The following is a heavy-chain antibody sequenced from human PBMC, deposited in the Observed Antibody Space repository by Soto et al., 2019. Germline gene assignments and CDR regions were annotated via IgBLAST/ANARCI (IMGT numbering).Heavy chain of an antibody. Sequence: EVQLVESGGGLVQPGGSLRLSCAASGFTFNGFGMIWVRQAPGKGLEWVANIKADGSTKGYVYSVKGRFTISRDNAKNSLFLHMNGLRAKDTDVYYCGNDFCGTCWGQGSLVIVSS. CDR3: GNDFCGTC. CDR2: IKADGSTK. J-gene: IGHJ4*02. V-gene: IGHV3-7*05. CDR1: GFTFNGFG. D-gene: IGHD1-7*01.